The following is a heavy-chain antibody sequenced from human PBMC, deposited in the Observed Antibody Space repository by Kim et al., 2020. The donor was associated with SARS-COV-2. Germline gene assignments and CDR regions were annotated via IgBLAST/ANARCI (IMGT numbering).Heavy chain of an antibody. V-gene: IGHV4-59*08. Sequence: SETLSLTCTVSGGSISSYYWSWIRQPPGKGLEWIGYIYYSGSTNYNPSLKSRVTISVDTSKNQFSLKLSSVTAADTAVYYCARHDYDYVWGSYRFHFDYWGQGTLVTVSS. J-gene: IGHJ4*02. CDR2: IYYSGST. D-gene: IGHD3-16*02. CDR1: GGSISSYY. CDR3: ARHDYDYVWGSYRFHFDY.